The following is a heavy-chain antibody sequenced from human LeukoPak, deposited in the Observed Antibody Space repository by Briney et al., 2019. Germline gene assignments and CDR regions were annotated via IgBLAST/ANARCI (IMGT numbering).Heavy chain of an antibody. CDR2: IYHSGST. D-gene: IGHD4-17*01. V-gene: IGHV4-38-2*01. CDR3: ASLTTWVDY. CDR1: GYSISSGYY. Sequence: SETLSLTRAVSGYSISSGYYWGWIRQPPGKGLEWIGSIYHSGSTYYNPSLKSRVTISVDTSKNQFSLKLSSVTAADTAVYYCASLTTWVDYWGQGTLVTVSS. J-gene: IGHJ4*02.